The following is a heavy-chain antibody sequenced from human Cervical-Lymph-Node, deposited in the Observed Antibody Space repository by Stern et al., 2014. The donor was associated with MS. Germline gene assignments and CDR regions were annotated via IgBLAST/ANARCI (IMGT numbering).Heavy chain of an antibody. Sequence: VQLVQSGGGVVQSGGSLRLSCAASGFSFTSYAMHWVRQAPGKGLQWVAAISYDTRYRGVADFVEGRFTISRDNSKDTLFLHMNSLRPEDTAVYFCAKDYDRSTYYYVGVDSWGQGTLVTVSS. CDR2: ISYDTRYR. J-gene: IGHJ4*02. CDR3: AKDYDRSTYYYVGVDS. V-gene: IGHV3-30*04. D-gene: IGHD3-22*01. CDR1: GFSFTSYA.